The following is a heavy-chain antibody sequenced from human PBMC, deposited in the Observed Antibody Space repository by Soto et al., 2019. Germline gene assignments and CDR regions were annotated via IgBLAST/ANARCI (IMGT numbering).Heavy chain of an antibody. CDR3: AKDARSNWNTGHYKEAFDI. Sequence: EVQLLESGGGLVQPGGSLRLSCAASGFTFSSYAMSWVRQAPGKGLEWVSAISGSGASTYYADSVKGRFTISRDNSENPLDVKMNSLRAEDTALYYCAKDARSNWNTGHYKEAFDIWGKGTMVTVSA. V-gene: IGHV3-23*01. CDR2: ISGSGAST. CDR1: GFTFSSYA. J-gene: IGHJ3*02. D-gene: IGHD1-1*01.